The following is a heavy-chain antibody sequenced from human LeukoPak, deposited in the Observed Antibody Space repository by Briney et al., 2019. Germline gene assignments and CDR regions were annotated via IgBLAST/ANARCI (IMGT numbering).Heavy chain of an antibody. CDR1: GYTFASYY. CDR2: INPSGGST. CDR3: ARATQGSGWYWSTITTFDY. Sequence: GASVKVSCKASGYTFASYYMHWVRQAPGQGLEWMGIINPSGGSTSYAQKFQGRVTMTRDTSTSTVYMELSSLRSEDTAVYYCARATQGSGWYWSTITTFDYWGQGTLVTVSS. J-gene: IGHJ4*02. D-gene: IGHD6-19*01. V-gene: IGHV1-46*01.